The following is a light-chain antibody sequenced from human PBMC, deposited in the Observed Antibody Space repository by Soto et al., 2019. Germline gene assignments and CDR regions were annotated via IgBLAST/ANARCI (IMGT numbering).Light chain of an antibody. V-gene: IGKV1-5*01. CDR3: QQYNSYSWT. Sequence: IQLTQSPSSLSASVGDRVTITCRASQSISNWLAWYQQKPGKAPEVLIYDASSLKGGVPSRFSGSGSGTEFTLTISSLQPDDFATYYCQQYNSYSWTFGQGTKVDI. CDR2: DAS. J-gene: IGKJ1*01. CDR1: QSISNW.